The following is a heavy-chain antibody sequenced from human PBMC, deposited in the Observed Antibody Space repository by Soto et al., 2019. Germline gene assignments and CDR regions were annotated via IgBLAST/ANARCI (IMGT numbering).Heavy chain of an antibody. D-gene: IGHD3-22*01. V-gene: IGHV1-3*01. Sequence: ASVKVSCKASGYPFRSYVMHWVRQAVGQRPEWMGWINPDNGNTKFSQKFQGRVTIARDTSATTVYMELSSLRSEDTAMYYCARDPNYYDSSGAFDIWGQGTMVTVSS. CDR3: ARDPNYYDSSGAFDI. CDR2: INPDNGNT. CDR1: GYPFRSYV. J-gene: IGHJ3*02.